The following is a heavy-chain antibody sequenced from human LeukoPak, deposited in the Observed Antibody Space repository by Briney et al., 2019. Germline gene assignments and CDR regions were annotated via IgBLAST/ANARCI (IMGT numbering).Heavy chain of an antibody. V-gene: IGHV3-23*01. CDR2: INANSGTT. CDR3: ARDPRGGTLDY. J-gene: IGHJ4*02. D-gene: IGHD3-10*01. CDR1: GFAFSVYA. Sequence: GGSLRLSCTASGFAFSVYAMSWLRQPPGKGLEWVSTINANSGTTSYAASVRGRFTISRDNAKNTLNLQMNSLRAEDTAVYYCARDPRGGTLDYWGQGALVTVSS.